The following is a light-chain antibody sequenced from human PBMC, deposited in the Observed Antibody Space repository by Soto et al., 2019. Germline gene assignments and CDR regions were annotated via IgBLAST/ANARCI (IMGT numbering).Light chain of an antibody. CDR2: GAS. Sequence: EIVLTQSPGTLSLSPGERATLSCRASQSVSSTYLAWYQQKPGQAPRLLIYGASSRATGLPDRFSGSGSGTDFTLTISRLEPEDFAVYYCQQYDNALYTFGQGTKLEIK. CDR1: QSVSSTY. J-gene: IGKJ2*01. V-gene: IGKV3-20*01. CDR3: QQYDNALYT.